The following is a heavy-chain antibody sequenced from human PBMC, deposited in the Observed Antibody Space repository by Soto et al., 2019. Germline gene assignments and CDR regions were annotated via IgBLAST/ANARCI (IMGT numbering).Heavy chain of an antibody. J-gene: IGHJ4*02. D-gene: IGHD2-21*02. CDR3: ARDPYGGNSRYFDY. Sequence: EVQLVESGGGLVKPGGSLRLSCAASGFTFSSYSMNWVRQAPGKGLEWVSSISSSSSYIYYADSVKGRFTISRDNAKNSRYLQMNSLRAEDTAVYYCARDPYGGNSRYFDYWGQGTLVTVSS. CDR2: ISSSSSYI. V-gene: IGHV3-21*01. CDR1: GFTFSSYS.